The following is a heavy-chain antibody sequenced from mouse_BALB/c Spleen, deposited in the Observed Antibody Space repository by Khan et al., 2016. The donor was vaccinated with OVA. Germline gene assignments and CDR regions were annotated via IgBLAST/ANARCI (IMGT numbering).Heavy chain of an antibody. CDR1: GYTFSSYW. Sequence: QVQLQQSGGDLMKPGASVKISCKATGYTFSSYWIEWVKQRPGHGLEWIGQIFPGSVSTTYNEKFKGKATLPADTSSNTAYMQLSSLTSEDSAVYYCARGGYGGFAYWGQGTLVTVSA. D-gene: IGHD2-2*01. CDR2: IFPGSVST. CDR3: ARGGYGGFAY. V-gene: IGHV1-9*01. J-gene: IGHJ3*01.